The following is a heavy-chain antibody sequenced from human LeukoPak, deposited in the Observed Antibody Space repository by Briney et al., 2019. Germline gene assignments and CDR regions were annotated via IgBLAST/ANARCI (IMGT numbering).Heavy chain of an antibody. J-gene: IGHJ4*02. CDR2: ISSSSSTI. CDR1: GFTFSSYS. V-gene: IGHV3-48*01. D-gene: IGHD4-17*01. Sequence: GGSLRLSCAASGFTFSSYSMNWVRQAPGKGLEWVSYISSSSSTIYYADSVRGRFTISGDNAKNSLYLQMNSLRAEDTAVYYCARGYGLADYWGQGTLVTVSS. CDR3: ARGYGLADY.